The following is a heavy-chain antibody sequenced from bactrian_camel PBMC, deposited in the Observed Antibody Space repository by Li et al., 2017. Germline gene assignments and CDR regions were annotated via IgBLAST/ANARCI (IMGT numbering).Heavy chain of an antibody. CDR2: NESWGRT. CDR3: AVDTRGGGYCDPFNRWAHSRTY. V-gene: IGHV3S42*01. D-gene: IGHD2*01. CDR1: ALTYSSTYC. Sequence: EVQLVESGGGSVQAGGSLRLSCTTSALTYSSTYCMGWFRQSPGAEREGVASNESWGRTRYADSVKGRFLISKDSAKNAVYLQMDNLKPEDTDMYYCAVDTRGGGYCDPFNRWAHSRTYWGQGTQVTVS. J-gene: IGHJ4*01.